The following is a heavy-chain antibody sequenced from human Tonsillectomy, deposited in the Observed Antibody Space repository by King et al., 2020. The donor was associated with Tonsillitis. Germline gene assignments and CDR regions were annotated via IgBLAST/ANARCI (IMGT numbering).Heavy chain of an antibody. CDR1: GDSIRGYH. CDR3: AREWYGELDP. CDR2: IFSSGST. J-gene: IGHJ5*02. V-gene: IGHV4-4*07. D-gene: IGHD4/OR15-4a*01. Sequence: QLQESGPGLVKPSETLSLTCTVPGDSIRGYHWSWIRQPAGKGLEWIGRIFSSGSTNYNPSLKNRVTMSVDTSKNQFSLELSSVTAADTAVYYCAREWYGELDPWGQGTLVTVSS.